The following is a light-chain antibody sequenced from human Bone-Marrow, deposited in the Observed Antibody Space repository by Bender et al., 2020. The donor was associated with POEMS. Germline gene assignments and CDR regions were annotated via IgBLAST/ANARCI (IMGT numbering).Light chain of an antibody. J-gene: IGLJ3*02. Sequence: QSALTQPASVSGSPGQSITISCTGTSSDVGSYNVVSWYQQHPGKAPKVMIYEGSKRPSGVSNRFSGSKSGKTASLTISGLQPEDEADYYCSSYAGTSTWVFGGGTKLTVL. CDR2: EGS. CDR3: SSYAGTSTWV. V-gene: IGLV2-23*01. CDR1: SSDVGSYNV.